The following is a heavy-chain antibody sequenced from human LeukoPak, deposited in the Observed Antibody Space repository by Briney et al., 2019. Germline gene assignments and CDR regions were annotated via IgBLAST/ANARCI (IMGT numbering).Heavy chain of an antibody. CDR1: GGSFSGHY. J-gene: IGHJ6*02. V-gene: IGHV4-59*08. CDR2: IYYSGST. Sequence: SETLSLTCAVYGGSFSGHYWSWIRQPPGKGLEWIGYIYYSGSTNYNPSLKSRVTISVDTSKNQFSLKLSSVTAADTAVYYCARTYGDYYYYGMDVWGQGTTVTVSS. D-gene: IGHD4-17*01. CDR3: ARTYGDYYYYGMDV.